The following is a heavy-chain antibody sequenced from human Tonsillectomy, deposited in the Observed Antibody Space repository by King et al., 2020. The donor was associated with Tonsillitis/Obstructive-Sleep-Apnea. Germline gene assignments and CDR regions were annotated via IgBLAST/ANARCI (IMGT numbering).Heavy chain of an antibody. CDR1: GFTFSSYE. D-gene: IGHD6-19*01. J-gene: IGHJ4*02. CDR3: ARDHEAVAGKPRYFDY. CDR2: ISSSGNTI. Sequence: ESGGGLVQPGGSLRLSCAASGFTFSSYEMNWVRQAPGKGLEWVSYISSSGNTIYYADSVKGRFTISRDNSKNSLYLQMNSLRAEDTALYYCARDHEAVAGKPRYFDYWGQGTLVTVSS. V-gene: IGHV3-48*03.